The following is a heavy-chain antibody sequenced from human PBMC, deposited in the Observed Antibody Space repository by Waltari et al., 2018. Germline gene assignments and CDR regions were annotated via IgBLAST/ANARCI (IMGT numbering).Heavy chain of an antibody. J-gene: IGHJ4*02. CDR2: ISYDGSNK. Sequence: QVQLVESGGGVVQPGRSLRLSCAASGFTFSSYAMHWVRQAPGKGLEWGAVISYDGSNKYYADYVKGRFTISRDNSKNTLYLQMNSLRAEDTAVYYCARANDFWSGYYSFDYWGQGTLVTVSS. CDR1: GFTFSSYA. D-gene: IGHD3-3*01. CDR3: ARANDFWSGYYSFDY. V-gene: IGHV3-30*01.